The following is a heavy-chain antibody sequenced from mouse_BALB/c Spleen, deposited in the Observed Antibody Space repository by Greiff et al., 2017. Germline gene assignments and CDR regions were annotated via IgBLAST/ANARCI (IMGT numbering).Heavy chain of an antibody. D-gene: IGHD1-1*01. J-gene: IGHJ4*01. CDR2: ISYDGSN. Sequence: DVKLQESGPGLVKPSQSLSLTCSVTGYSITSGYYWNWIRQFPGNKLEWMGYISYDGSNNYNPSLKNRISITRDTSKNQFFLKLNSVTTEDTATYYCARGLRPYAMDYWGQGTSVTVSS. CDR1: GYSITSGYY. CDR3: ARGLRPYAMDY. V-gene: IGHV3-6*02.